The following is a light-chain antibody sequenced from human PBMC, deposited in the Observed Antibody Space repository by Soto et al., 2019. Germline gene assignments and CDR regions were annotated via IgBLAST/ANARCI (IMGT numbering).Light chain of an antibody. Sequence: QSAPTQPASVSGSPGQSIAISCTGTSSDIGGYNYVSWYQQHPGKAPKLILYDVGTRPSGVSDRFSGSKSGNTASLTISGLQAEDEADYYCSSYTPGSTLFGTGTKLTVL. CDR3: SSYTPGSTL. V-gene: IGLV2-14*01. J-gene: IGLJ1*01. CDR2: DVG. CDR1: SSDIGGYNY.